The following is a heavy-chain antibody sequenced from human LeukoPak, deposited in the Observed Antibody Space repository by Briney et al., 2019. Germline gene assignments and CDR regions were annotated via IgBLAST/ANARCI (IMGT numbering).Heavy chain of an antibody. CDR3: ARGGLAIDFDY. D-gene: IGHD3/OR15-3a*01. CDR2: INHSGTT. V-gene: IGHV4-34*01. J-gene: IGHJ4*02. Sequence: GSLRLSCADPGFTFSSNVTCWVRQPPGRGVEWIGEINHSGTTNFNPSLKSRVTISVDTTKSQFSLKLTSVTAADTAVDYCARGGLAIDFDYRGQGTLVPVSS. CDR1: GFTFSSNV.